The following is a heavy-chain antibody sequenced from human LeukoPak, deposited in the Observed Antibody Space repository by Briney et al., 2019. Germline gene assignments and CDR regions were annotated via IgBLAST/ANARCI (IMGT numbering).Heavy chain of an antibody. Sequence: PGGFLRLSCAASGFTFSSYAMHWVRQAPGKGLEWVAVISYDGSNKYYADSVKGRFTISRDNSKNTLYLQMNSLRAEDTAVYYCARDRDSRGYYYPYWGQGTLVTVSS. CDR2: ISYDGSNK. J-gene: IGHJ4*02. D-gene: IGHD3-22*01. V-gene: IGHV3-30-3*01. CDR3: ARDRDSRGYYYPY. CDR1: GFTFSSYA.